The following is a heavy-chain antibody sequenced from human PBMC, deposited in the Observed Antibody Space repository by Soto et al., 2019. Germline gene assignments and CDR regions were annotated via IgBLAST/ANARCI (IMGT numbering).Heavy chain of an antibody. CDR1: GGSISKSRW. CDR2: IYHTGST. D-gene: IGHD2-21*01. Sequence: QVQLQESGPGLVKPSGTLSLTCVVSGGSISKSRWWSWVRQPPGKGLEWIGEIYHTGSTNNKPSLTRRVTISVDIAKKQFALSLKSVSAANTAVYYCARGGGNFGQYFDLWGRGTLVTVSS. CDR3: ARGGGNFGQYFDL. J-gene: IGHJ2*01. V-gene: IGHV4-4*02.